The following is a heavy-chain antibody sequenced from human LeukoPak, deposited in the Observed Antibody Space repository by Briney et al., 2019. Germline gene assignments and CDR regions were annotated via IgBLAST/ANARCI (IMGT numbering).Heavy chain of an antibody. CDR1: GFTFSDYY. CDR2: ISSSGSTI. CDR3: AKDLEVDPALYYYYYYGMDV. V-gene: IGHV3-11*04. Sequence: GGSLRLSCAASGFTFSDYYMSWIRQAPGKGLEWVSYISSSGSTIYYADSVKGRFTISRDNAKNSLYLQMNSLRAEDTAVYYCAKDLEVDPALYYYYYYGMDVWGQGTTVTVSS. J-gene: IGHJ6*02.